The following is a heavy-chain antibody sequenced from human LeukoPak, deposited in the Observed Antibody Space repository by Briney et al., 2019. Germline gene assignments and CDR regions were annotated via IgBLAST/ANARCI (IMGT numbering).Heavy chain of an antibody. D-gene: IGHD5-18*01. V-gene: IGHV3-53*04. Sequence: GGSLRLSCAASGFTVSTNCMTWVRQAPGKGLEWVSTIYSGGTPYYADSVMGRFTISRHNSRNTLYLQMNSLRAEDTAVYYCARVDTVMAYYFDLWGQGTLVTVSS. CDR1: GFTVSTNC. CDR3: ARVDTVMAYYFDL. CDR2: IYSGGTP. J-gene: IGHJ4*02.